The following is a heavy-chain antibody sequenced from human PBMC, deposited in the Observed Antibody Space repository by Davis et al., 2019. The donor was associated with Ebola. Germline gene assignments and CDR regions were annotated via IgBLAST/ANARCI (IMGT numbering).Heavy chain of an antibody. J-gene: IGHJ2*01. CDR1: GFTFSSYA. CDR3: AKTISGSLVDWYFDL. Sequence: AGSLSLSCAASGFTFSSYAMSWVRQAPGTGLEWVSAISGSGGSTYYADSVKGRFTISRDNSKNTLYLQMNSLRAEDTAVYYCAKTISGSLVDWYFDLWGRGTLVTVSS. V-gene: IGHV3-23*01. D-gene: IGHD6-19*01. CDR2: ISGSGGST.